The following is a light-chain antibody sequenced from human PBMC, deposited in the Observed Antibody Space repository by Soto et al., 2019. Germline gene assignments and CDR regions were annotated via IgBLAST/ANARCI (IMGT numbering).Light chain of an antibody. J-gene: IGKJ4*01. CDR1: QSVSSN. V-gene: IGKV3-15*01. Sequence: EIVMMQSPATLSVSPGERATLSCRASQSVSSNLAWSQQKPGQAPRLLIYAASTRATGIPARVSGSGSGTEFTLTISSLQSEDFAVYYCQQYNNWPLTFGGGTKVEIK. CDR2: AAS. CDR3: QQYNNWPLT.